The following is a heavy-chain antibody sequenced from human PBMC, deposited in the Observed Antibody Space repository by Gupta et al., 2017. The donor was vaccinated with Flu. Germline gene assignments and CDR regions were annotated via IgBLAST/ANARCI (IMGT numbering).Heavy chain of an antibody. Sequence: PGKGREWIGEITPSGSPNDNPSLKSRVTISIDTSKNQFSLKLSSVTAAVTAVYYCARGRGNCSSTSCLRFAYWGQGTLVTVSS. V-gene: IGHV4-34*01. D-gene: IGHD2-2*01. J-gene: IGHJ4*02. CDR2: ITPSGSP. CDR3: ARGRGNCSSTSCLRFAY.